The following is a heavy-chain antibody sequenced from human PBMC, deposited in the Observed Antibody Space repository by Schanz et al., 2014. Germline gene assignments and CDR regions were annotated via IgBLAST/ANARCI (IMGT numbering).Heavy chain of an antibody. D-gene: IGHD3-10*01. CDR3: VRDILHRVYDSGSP. Sequence: EVQLLESGGGLVQPGGSLRLSCAASGFSFSSYAMGWVRQARGKGLEWVSAMNESHSTIYHADSVKGRFTISRDNAKNSLYLQMNSLRAEDTAVYYCVRDILHRVYDSGSPWGQGTLVTVSS. CDR2: MNESHSTI. J-gene: IGHJ5*02. CDR1: GFSFSSYA. V-gene: IGHV3-23*01.